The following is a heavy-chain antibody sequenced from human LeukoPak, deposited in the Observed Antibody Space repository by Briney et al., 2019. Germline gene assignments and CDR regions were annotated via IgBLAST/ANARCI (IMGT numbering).Heavy chain of an antibody. CDR1: GFSFGSYS. CDR3: GRDRAVAATASFDF. J-gene: IGHJ4*02. V-gene: IGHV3-30*04. D-gene: IGHD6-19*01. CDR2: ISYDGSDK. Sequence: GRSLRLSCVASGFSFGSYSMHWVRQAPGRGLDWVAAISYDGSDKYYAGSLKGRFTISRDNSKNTVFLQVNSLRPEDTAVYYCGRDRAVAATASFDFWGQGTVVIVSS.